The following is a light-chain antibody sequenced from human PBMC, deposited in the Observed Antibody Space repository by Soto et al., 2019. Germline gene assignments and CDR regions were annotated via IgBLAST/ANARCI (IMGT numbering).Light chain of an antibody. CDR3: QQRSNWPLT. CDR2: DAS. V-gene: IGKV3-11*01. J-gene: IGKJ4*01. CDR1: QSVSTY. Sequence: EIVLTQSPATLSLSPGERATLSCRASQSVSTYLAWYQQKPGQAPRLLIYDASNRATGIPARFSGSGSGTGFTLTISSLEAEDFAVYYCQQRSNWPLTFGGGTKVEI.